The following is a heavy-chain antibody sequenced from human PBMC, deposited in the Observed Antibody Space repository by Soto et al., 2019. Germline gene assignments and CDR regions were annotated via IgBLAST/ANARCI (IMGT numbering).Heavy chain of an antibody. D-gene: IGHD6-19*01. CDR2: IYHSGST. CDR3: WRPKAVAGNAEGYL. V-gene: IGHV4-4*02. J-gene: IGHJ4*02. Sequence: QVQLQESGPGLVKPSGTLSLTCAVSGGSISSSNWWSWVRQPPGKGLEWIGEIYHSGSTNYNPSPKGRVTITVDKSKDQFPPKLGSGTAAGTGGEYWWRPKAVAGNAEGYLWGQGTPVTGSS. CDR1: GGSISSSNW.